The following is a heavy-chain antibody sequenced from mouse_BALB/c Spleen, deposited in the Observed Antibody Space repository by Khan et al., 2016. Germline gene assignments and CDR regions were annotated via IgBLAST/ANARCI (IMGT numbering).Heavy chain of an antibody. V-gene: IGHV3-2*02. CDR3: ARWLDAMDY. CDR1: GYSITSDYA. D-gene: IGHD2-2*01. CDR2: ISYSGTT. Sequence: EVQLQESGPGLVKPSQSLSLTCTVTGYSITSDYAWNWIRQFPGNKLEWMGYISYSGTTTYNPSLKSRISITRDTSKNQFFLQLNSVTTEDTATYYCARWLDAMDYWGRGTSVTVSS. J-gene: IGHJ4*01.